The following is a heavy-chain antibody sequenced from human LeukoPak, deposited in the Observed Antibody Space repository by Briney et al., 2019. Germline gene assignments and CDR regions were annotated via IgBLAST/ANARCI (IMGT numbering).Heavy chain of an antibody. Sequence: GGSLRLSCAASGFTFSSYSMNWVRQAPGKGLEWVSYISSSSSTIYYADSVKGRFTISRDNAKNTLYLQMNSLRAEDTAVYYCARGRSTVVTPFDYWGQGTLVTVSS. CDR3: ARGRSTVVTPFDY. CDR2: ISSSSSTI. D-gene: IGHD4-23*01. CDR1: GFTFSSYS. V-gene: IGHV3-48*04. J-gene: IGHJ4*02.